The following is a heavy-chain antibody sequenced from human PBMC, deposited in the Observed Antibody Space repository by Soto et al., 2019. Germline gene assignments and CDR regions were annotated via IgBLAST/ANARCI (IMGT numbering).Heavy chain of an antibody. J-gene: IGHJ5*02. CDR1: GGSITSSSYY. CDR2: IYYSGST. V-gene: IGHV4-39*01. Sequence: SETLSLTCTVSGGSITSSSYYWGWIRQPPGKGLEWIGSIYYSGSTYYNPSLKSRVTISVDTSKNQFSLKLSSVTAADTAVYYCARAMVVTQNWFDPWGQGTLVTVSS. CDR3: ARAMVVTQNWFDP. D-gene: IGHD2-21*02.